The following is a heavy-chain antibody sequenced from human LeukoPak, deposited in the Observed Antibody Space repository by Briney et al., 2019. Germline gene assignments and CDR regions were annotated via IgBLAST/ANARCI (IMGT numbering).Heavy chain of an antibody. V-gene: IGHV4-39*07. CDR3: VAYTSSLRWFDP. CDR1: DDSISSISFY. J-gene: IGHJ5*02. D-gene: IGHD6-13*01. CDR2: IYYGGTT. Sequence: SETLSLTCTVSDDSISSISFYWGWIRQPPGRGLEWIGSIYYGGTTYYNPSLESRVTMSLDTSKKQFSLRLRSVTAADTAVYYCVAYTSSLRWFDPWGQGTLVIVSS.